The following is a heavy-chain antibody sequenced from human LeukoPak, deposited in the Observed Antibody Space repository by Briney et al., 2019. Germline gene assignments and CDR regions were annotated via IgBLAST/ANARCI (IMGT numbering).Heavy chain of an antibody. D-gene: IGHD3-3*02. V-gene: IGHV3-74*01. J-gene: IGHJ4*02. CDR2: ICPDGTVT. Sequence: GGSLRLSCAASGFTFSTLCMHWVRQAPGKGPMWVSRICPDGTVTSYADSVKAQFIISRDNARDTVDLQMNSLRVVDTAVYYCVRHFRSADYWGQRALVTDSS. CDR1: GFTFSTLC. CDR3: VRHFRSADY.